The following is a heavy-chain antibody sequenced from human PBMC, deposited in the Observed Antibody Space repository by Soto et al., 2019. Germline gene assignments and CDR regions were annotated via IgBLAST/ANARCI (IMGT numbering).Heavy chain of an antibody. J-gene: IGHJ3*02. CDR1: AFTFSSYG. Sequence: QVQLVESGGGVVQPGRSLRLSCAASAFTFSSYGMHWVRQAPGKGLEWVAVIWYDGSNKYYADSVKGRFTISRDNSKNTLYLQMNSLRAEDTAVYYCARYRKTGAFDIWGQGTMVTVSS. V-gene: IGHV3-33*01. CDR2: IWYDGSNK. CDR3: ARYRKTGAFDI.